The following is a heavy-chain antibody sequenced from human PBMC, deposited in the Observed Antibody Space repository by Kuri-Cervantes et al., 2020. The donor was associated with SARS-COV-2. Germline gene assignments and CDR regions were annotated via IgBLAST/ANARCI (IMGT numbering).Heavy chain of an antibody. D-gene: IGHD6-19*01. J-gene: IGHJ6*02. Sequence: GESLKISCAASGFTFSGSAMHWVRQASGKGLEWVGRIRSKANSYATAYAASVKGRFTISRDDSKNTAYLQMNSLKTEDTAVYYCARDLRGSGSLDVWGQGTTVTVSS. CDR1: GFTFSGSA. V-gene: IGHV3-73*01. CDR2: IRSKANSYAT. CDR3: ARDLRGSGSLDV.